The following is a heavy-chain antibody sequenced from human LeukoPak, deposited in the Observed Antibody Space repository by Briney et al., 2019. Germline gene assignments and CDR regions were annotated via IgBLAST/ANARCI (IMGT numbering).Heavy chain of an antibody. Sequence: GGSLRLSCAASGFTFSSYGMSWVRQAPGKGLEWVSLIYSGGGTYYADSVRGRFTISRDDSKNTLYLQMNSLRAEDTAVYYCVRRAGGYSHPYDYWGQGNLVTVSS. V-gene: IGHV3-53*01. CDR1: GFTFSSYG. CDR3: VRRAGGYSHPYDY. J-gene: IGHJ4*02. CDR2: IYSGGGT. D-gene: IGHD4-23*01.